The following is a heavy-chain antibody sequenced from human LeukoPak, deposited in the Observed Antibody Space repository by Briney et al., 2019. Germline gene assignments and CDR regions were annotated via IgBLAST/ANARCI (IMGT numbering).Heavy chain of an antibody. CDR3: ARGGYSWSHYYYYGMDV. Sequence: ASVKVSCKASGYTFTSYYMHWVRQAPGQGLEWMGIINPSGGSTSYAQKFQGRVTMTRDTSTSTVYMELSSLRSEDTAVYYCARGGYSWSHYYYYGMDVWGQGTTVTVSS. CDR2: INPSGGST. D-gene: IGHD5-18*01. CDR1: GYTFTSYY. J-gene: IGHJ6*02. V-gene: IGHV1-46*01.